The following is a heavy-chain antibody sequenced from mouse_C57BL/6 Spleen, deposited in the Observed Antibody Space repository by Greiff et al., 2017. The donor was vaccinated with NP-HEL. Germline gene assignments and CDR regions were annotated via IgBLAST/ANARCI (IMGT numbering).Heavy chain of an antibody. J-gene: IGHJ2*01. CDR1: GFTFSSYT. V-gene: IGHV5-9*01. Sequence: DVKLVESGGGLVKPGGSLKLSCAASGFTFSSYTMSWVRQTPEKRLEWVATISGGGGNTYYPDSVKGRFTISRDNAKNTLYLQMSSLRSEDTALYYCARHEALTAYWDYWGQGTTLTVSS. CDR2: ISGGGGNT. D-gene: IGHD1-2*01. CDR3: ARHEALTAYWDY.